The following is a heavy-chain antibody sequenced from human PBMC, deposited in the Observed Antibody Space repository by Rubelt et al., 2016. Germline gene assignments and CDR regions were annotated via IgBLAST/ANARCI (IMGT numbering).Heavy chain of an antibody. Sequence: QVQLVESGGGVVQPGGSLRLSCAASGFTFSSYGMHWVRQAPGKGLEWVAFIRYDGSNKYYADSVQGRFTNTRENSKNTLYLQMNRLRAEDTAVYYCAKPARLDYGINAEYFQHWGQGTLVTVSS. CDR2: IRYDGSNK. CDR3: AKPARLDYGINAEYFQH. V-gene: IGHV3-30*02. CDR1: GFTFSSYG. D-gene: IGHD4-17*01. J-gene: IGHJ1*01.